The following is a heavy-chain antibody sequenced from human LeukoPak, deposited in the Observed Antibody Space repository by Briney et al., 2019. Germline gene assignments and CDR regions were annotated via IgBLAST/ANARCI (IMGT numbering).Heavy chain of an antibody. J-gene: IGHJ4*02. D-gene: IGHD5-18*01. Sequence: GASVKVSCKASGYSFTNYYLHWVRQRLGQGLEYMGIINPSGGSSGGSTTYAQKFQGRVTMTRDTSTSTVYMELSNLRSEDTAVYYCARGGYIYGSFDNWGQGTLVTVSS. V-gene: IGHV1-46*01. CDR2: INPSGGSSGGST. CDR3: ARGGYIYGSFDN. CDR1: GYSFTNYY.